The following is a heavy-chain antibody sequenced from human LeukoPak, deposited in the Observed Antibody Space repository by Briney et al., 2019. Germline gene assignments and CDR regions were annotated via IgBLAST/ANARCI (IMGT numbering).Heavy chain of an antibody. CDR3: AKGGYDYIEVAYFDL. V-gene: IGHV3-23*01. D-gene: IGHD5-12*01. J-gene: IGHJ4*02. Sequence: GGSLRLSCAASGFSFNSYAMSWVRQAPGKGLEWVSIIIASSGATFYADSVKGRFTISRDTSKNTLYLQLNSLRLEDTAVYYCAKGGYDYIEVAYFDLWGQGTLVTVSS. CDR2: IIASSGAT. CDR1: GFSFNSYA.